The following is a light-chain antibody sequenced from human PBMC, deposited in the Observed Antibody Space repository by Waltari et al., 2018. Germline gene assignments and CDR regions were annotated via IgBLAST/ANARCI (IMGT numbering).Light chain of an antibody. V-gene: IGLV2-11*03. CDR2: DVT. CDR3: ASCTSSSNYV. Sequence: YRQHPGKTPSLCIFDVTGRPSGISARFSGSKSGNTASLTISGLQSDDEADYYCASCTSSSNYVFGSGTTVTV. J-gene: IGLJ1*01.